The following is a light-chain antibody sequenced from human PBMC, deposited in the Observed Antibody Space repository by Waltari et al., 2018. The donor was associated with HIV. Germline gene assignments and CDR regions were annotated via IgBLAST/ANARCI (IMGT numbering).Light chain of an antibody. J-gene: IGLJ3*02. CDR1: SSDVVAYNT. CDR2: HVT. CDR3: CSYTASDTWV. V-gene: IGLV2-11*01. Sequence: QSALPQPRSVSWSPGQSVTISCTGTSSDVVAYNTVSWYQQRQAKAPRLIISHVTERPSGVPVRFSGSKSGNTASLTISGLQAEDEADYHCCSYTASDTWVFGGGTQLTVL.